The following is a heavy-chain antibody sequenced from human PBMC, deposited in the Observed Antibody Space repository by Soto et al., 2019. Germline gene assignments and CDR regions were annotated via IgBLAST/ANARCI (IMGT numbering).Heavy chain of an antibody. CDR1: GGSISSGGYY. CDR3: VRGGLGYSSSFGSPYYYYYMDV. Sequence: SETLSLACTVSGGSISSGGYYWSWIRQHPGKGLEWIGYIYYSGSTHYNPSLKSRVTISVDTSKNQFSLKLSSVTAADTAVYYCVRGGLGYSSSFGSPYYYYYMDVWGKGTTVTVSS. CDR2: IYYSGST. V-gene: IGHV4-31*03. J-gene: IGHJ6*03. D-gene: IGHD6-6*01.